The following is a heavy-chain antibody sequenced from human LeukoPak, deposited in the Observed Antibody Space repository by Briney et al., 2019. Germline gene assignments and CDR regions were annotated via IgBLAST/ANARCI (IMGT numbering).Heavy chain of an antibody. V-gene: IGHV3-11*04. CDR1: GFTFCDYY. D-gene: IGHD3-10*01. CDR3: ARAYYDAFDI. CDR2: ISSSGGGI. Sequence: GGSLRLSCAASGFTFCDYYMGWIRQAPGKGLEWVSYISSSGGGIYYADSVKGRFTISRDNAKSSLYLQMNSPRAEDTAIYYCARAYYDAFDIWGQGTMVTVSS. J-gene: IGHJ3*02.